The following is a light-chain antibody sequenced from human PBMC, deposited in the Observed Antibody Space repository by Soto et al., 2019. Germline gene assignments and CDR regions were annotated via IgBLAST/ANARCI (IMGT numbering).Light chain of an antibody. CDR2: GAS. CDR1: QSVSGSF. J-gene: IGKJ5*01. Sequence: EIVLTQSPGTLPLSPGERATLSCRASQSVSGSFLAWFQQRPGQAPRLLIYGASSRATGIPDRFSGSGSGTDFTLTISRLEPKDFAVYYCQQYGTSPYTFGQGTRLEIK. CDR3: QQYGTSPYT. V-gene: IGKV3-20*01.